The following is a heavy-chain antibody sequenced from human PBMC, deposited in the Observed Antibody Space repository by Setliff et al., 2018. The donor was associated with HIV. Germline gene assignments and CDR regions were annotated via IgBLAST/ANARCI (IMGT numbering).Heavy chain of an antibody. J-gene: IGHJ4*02. D-gene: IGHD5-12*01. V-gene: IGHV3-30*04. CDR2: ISSDGIND. CDR1: GFTFSTYG. CDR3: ARDSWAPGAYDGAIDY. Sequence: GGSLRLSCAASGFTFSTYGLHWVRQAPGKGLDWVASISSDGINDYYADSVKGRVTISRDNSKNVLYLQMNSLRSDDAAVYFCARDSWAPGAYDGAIDYWGQGTLVTVS.